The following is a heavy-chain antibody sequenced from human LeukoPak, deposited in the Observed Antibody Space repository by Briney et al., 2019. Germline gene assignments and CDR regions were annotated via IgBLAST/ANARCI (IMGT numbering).Heavy chain of an antibody. CDR3: ARDLPLTGLYDY. CDR2: NNPNSGGT. CDR1: GYTFTGYY. D-gene: IGHD3-9*01. Sequence: ASVKVSCKASGYTFTGYYMHWVRQAPGQGLEWMGWNNPNSGGTNYAQKFQGRVTMTRDTSISTAYMELSRLRSDDTAVYYCARDLPLTGLYDYWGQGTLVTVSS. V-gene: IGHV1-2*02. J-gene: IGHJ4*02.